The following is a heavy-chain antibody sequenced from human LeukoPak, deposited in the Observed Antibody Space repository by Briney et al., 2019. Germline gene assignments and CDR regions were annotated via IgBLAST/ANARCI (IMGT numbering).Heavy chain of an antibody. J-gene: IGHJ4*02. D-gene: IGHD6-13*01. CDR1: GYSISSGYY. CDR2: IYHSGST. CDR3: ARLSSSSWPTVDS. V-gene: IGHV4-38-2*02. Sequence: SETLSLTCTVSGYSISSGYYWGWIRQPPGKGLEWIGSIYHSGSTYYNPSLKSRVTISVDTSKNQFSLKLSSVTAADTAVYYCARLSSSSWPTVDSWGQGTLVTVSS.